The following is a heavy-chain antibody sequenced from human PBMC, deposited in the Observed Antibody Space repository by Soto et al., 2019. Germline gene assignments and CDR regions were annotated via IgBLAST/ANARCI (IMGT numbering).Heavy chain of an antibody. CDR1: GDSVTSNVW. V-gene: IGHV4-4*02. Sequence: PSETLSLTCAVSGDSVTSNVWWSWVRQPPGKGLEWIGEAYHNGLTDYNPSLKSRVTMSVDTSKNEFSLKLTSLTAADTAIYYCARDAAVPGESDRFDYWGQGXLVTVYS. CDR2: AYHNGLT. J-gene: IGHJ4*02. D-gene: IGHD6-19*01. CDR3: ARDAAVPGESDRFDY.